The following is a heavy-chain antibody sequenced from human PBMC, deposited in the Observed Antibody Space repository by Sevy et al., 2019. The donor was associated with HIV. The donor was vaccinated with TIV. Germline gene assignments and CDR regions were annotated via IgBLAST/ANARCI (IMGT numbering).Heavy chain of an antibody. CDR1: GGSISSYY. D-gene: IGHD3-10*01. CDR3: ARDMEGWFDP. J-gene: IGHJ5*02. Sequence: SETLSLTCTVSGGSISSYYWSWIRQPPGKGLEWIGYIYYSGSTTYNPSLKSRVTISVDTSKNQFSLKLSSVTAADTAVYYCARDMEGWFDPWGQGTLVTVSS. V-gene: IGHV4-59*01. CDR2: IYYSGST.